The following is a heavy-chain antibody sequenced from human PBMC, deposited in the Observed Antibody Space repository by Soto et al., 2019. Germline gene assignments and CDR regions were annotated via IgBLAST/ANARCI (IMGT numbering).Heavy chain of an antibody. CDR2: ISAYNGNT. J-gene: IGHJ6*02. V-gene: IGHV1-18*04. CDR1: GYTFTSYG. CDR3: ARPGGGYCSGGSCYGDYYYYGMDV. Sequence: ASVKVSCKASGYTFTSYGISWVRQAPGQGLEWMGWISAYNGNTNYAQKLQGRVTMTTDTSTSTAYMELRSLRSDDTAVYYCARPGGGYCSGGSCYGDYYYYGMDVWGQRTTVTVSS. D-gene: IGHD2-15*01.